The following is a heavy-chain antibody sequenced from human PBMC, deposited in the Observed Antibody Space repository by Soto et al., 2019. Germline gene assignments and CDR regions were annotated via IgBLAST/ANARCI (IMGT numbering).Heavy chain of an antibody. CDR3: APSGYGRSTSAWYSNY. CDR1: GFTFSSSW. CDR2: IKQDGTDK. V-gene: IGHV3-7*05. Sequence: GGSLRLSCAASGFTFSSSWMSWVRQAPGKGLEWVANIKQDGTDKYYVDSVKGRFTISRDNAKNSLYLQMNGLRAEDTAVYYCAPSGYGRSTSAWYSNYWGQVALVTVSS. J-gene: IGHJ4*02. D-gene: IGHD5-12*01.